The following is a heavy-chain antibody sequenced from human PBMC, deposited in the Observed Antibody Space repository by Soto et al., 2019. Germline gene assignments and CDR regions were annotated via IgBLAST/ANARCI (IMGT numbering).Heavy chain of an antibody. Sequence: GGSLRLSCAASGFTFSSYAMSWVRQAPGKGLEWVSAISGSSGSTYYADSVKGRFTISRDNSKNTLYLQMNSLRAEDTAVYYCAKAESYYDILSFFDYWGQGTLVTVSS. CDR1: GFTFSSYA. V-gene: IGHV3-23*01. CDR3: AKAESYYDILSFFDY. J-gene: IGHJ4*02. D-gene: IGHD3-9*01. CDR2: ISGSSGST.